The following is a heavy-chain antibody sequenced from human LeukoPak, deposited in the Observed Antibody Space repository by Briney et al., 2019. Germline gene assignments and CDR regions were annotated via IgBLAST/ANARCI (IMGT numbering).Heavy chain of an antibody. D-gene: IGHD3-9*01. J-gene: IGHJ4*02. CDR2: INHSGST. V-gene: IGHV4-34*01. Sequence: PSETLSLTCAVYGGSFSGYYWSWIRQPPGKGLEWIGEINHSGSTNYNPSLKSRVTISVDTSKNQFSLKLSSVTAADTAVYYCARVLRYFDWSLGGFDYWGQGTLVTVSS. CDR3: ARVLRYFDWSLGGFDY. CDR1: GGSFSGYY.